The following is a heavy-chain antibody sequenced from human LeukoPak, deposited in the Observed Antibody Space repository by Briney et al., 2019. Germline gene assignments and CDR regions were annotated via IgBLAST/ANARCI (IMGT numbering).Heavy chain of an antibody. J-gene: IGHJ5*02. D-gene: IGHD3-3*01. CDR3: ARDALRFLEWLNPVPGGFDP. V-gene: IGHV3-48*01. CDR1: GFTFSSYS. CDR2: ISSSSSTI. Sequence: PGGSLRLSCAASGFTFSSYSMNWVRQAPGKGLEWVSYISSSSSTIYYADSVKGRFTISRDNAKNSLYLQMNSLRAEDTAVYYCARDALRFLEWLNPVPGGFDPWGQGTLVTVSS.